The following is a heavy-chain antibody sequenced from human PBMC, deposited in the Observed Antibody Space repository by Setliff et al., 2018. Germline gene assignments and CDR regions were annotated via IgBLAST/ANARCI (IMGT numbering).Heavy chain of an antibody. Sequence: ASVKVSCKASGYTLSNSIFSWVRQAPGQGLERVGWISAYNGKTYFAQKFQDRITLTTDTSTNTGYLELRGLSSDDTAVYYCLRLVRYCTKIACQATSGDEVWGLGTLVTVSS. CDR1: GYTLSNSI. CDR2: ISAYNGKT. D-gene: IGHD2-8*01. J-gene: IGHJ4*02. CDR3: LRLVRYCTKIACQATSGDEV. V-gene: IGHV1-18*01.